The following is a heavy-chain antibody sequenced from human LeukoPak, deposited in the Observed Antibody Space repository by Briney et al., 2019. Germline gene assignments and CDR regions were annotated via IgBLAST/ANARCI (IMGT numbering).Heavy chain of an antibody. CDR3: AKGRVCSGGSCYSEDYYYYYMDV. J-gene: IGHJ6*03. D-gene: IGHD2-15*01. Sequence: GGSLRLSCAASGFTFSSYAMSSVRQAPGKGLEWVSAISGSGGSTYYADSVKGRFTISRDNSKNTLYLQMNSLRAEDTAVYYCAKGRVCSGGSCYSEDYYYYYMDVWGKGTTVTVSS. V-gene: IGHV3-23*01. CDR1: GFTFSSYA. CDR2: ISGSGGST.